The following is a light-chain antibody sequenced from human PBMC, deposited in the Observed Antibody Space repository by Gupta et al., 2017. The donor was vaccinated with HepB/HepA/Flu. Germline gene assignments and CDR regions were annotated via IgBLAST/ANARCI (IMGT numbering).Light chain of an antibody. CDR1: QSGLHSSNNKNH. V-gene: IGKV4-1*01. J-gene: IGKJ1*01. CDR3: QQVYSTKT. Sequence: DIVMTQSPDSLAVSLGERATINCKSSQSGLHSSNNKNHLSWYQKKSGLPPKLLIYWASTRQCGGPDRFSGRGSETDFTLTSSSRQAEDVAVYYGQQVYSTKTFGQGTKVEI. CDR2: WAS.